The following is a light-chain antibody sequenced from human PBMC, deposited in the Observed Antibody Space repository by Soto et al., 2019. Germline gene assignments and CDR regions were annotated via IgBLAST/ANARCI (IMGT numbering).Light chain of an antibody. V-gene: IGKV3-20*01. Sequence: VLTQSPATLYLSPGEGATLSCRASQVVSGDYLAWYQKKPGQAPRLLIHAAFNRASGIPNRFSGRGSGTDFTLTISRLEPEDFAVYYCHQYGRTLQTFGPGTKVD. CDR3: HQYGRTLQT. J-gene: IGKJ3*01. CDR2: AAF. CDR1: QVVSGDY.